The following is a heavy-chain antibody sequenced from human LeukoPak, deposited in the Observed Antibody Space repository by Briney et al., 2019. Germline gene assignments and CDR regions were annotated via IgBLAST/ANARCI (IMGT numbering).Heavy chain of an antibody. CDR3: ATVGSSWTKWDAFDI. CDR1: GYTLTELS. V-gene: IGHV1-24*01. D-gene: IGHD6-13*01. J-gene: IGHJ3*02. Sequence: GASVKVSCRVSGYTLTELSMHWVRQAPGKGLEWMGGFDPEDGETIYAQKFQGRVTMTEDTSTDTAYMELSSLRSEDTAVYYCATVGSSWTKWDAFDIWGQGTMVTVSS. CDR2: FDPEDGET.